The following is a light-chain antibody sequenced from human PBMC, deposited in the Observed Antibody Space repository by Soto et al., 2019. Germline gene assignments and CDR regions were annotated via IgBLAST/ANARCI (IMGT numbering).Light chain of an antibody. CDR1: NSDVGGYNY. CDR3: CSYAGAYTLI. V-gene: IGLV2-11*01. CDR2: DVR. Sequence: QSVRTQPRSVSGSPGQSVAISCTGTNSDVGGYNYVSWYQQHPGKAPKLMIYDVRERPSGVPDRFSGSKSGNTASLTISGLQADDEADYYCCSYAGAYTLIFGGGTKLTVL. J-gene: IGLJ2*01.